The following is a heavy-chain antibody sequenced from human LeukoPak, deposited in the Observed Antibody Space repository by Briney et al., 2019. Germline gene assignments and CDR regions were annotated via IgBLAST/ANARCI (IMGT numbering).Heavy chain of an antibody. D-gene: IGHD5-24*01. CDR3: AKDENRWLAPHAFDI. V-gene: IGHV3-9*03. Sequence: GGSLRLSCVASGFRLEDFTMPWVRLAPGKGLDGVSGIDWNGFNKDYADSVKGRFTISRDNAKNSLYLQMNSLSSEDMALYFCAKDENRWLAPHAFDIWGQGTMVTVSS. J-gene: IGHJ3*02. CDR2: IDWNGFNK. CDR1: GFRLEDFT.